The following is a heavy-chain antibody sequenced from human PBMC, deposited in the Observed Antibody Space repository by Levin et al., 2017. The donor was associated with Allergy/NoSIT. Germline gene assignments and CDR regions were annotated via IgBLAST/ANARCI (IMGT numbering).Heavy chain of an antibody. D-gene: IGHD2-2*01. CDR1: GGTFSSYA. V-gene: IGHV1-69*13. CDR3: ARRYCSSTSCSMYNWFDP. J-gene: IGHJ5*02. Sequence: GASVKVSCKASGGTFSSYAISWVRQAPGQGLEWMGGIIPIFGTANYAQKFQGRVTITADESTSTAYMELSSLRSEDTAVYYCARRYCSSTSCSMYNWFDPWGQGTLVTVSS. CDR2: IIPIFGTA.